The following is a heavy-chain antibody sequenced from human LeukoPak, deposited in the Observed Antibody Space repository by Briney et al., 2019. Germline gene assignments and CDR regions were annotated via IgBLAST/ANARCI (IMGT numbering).Heavy chain of an antibody. Sequence: GGSLRLSCAASGFTFNTYTMNWVRQAPGKGLEWVSYISGSGGIIDYADSVRGRFTISRDNAKNTLYLQMNSLRAEDTAVYYCAKSPRYDSSGLVDYWGQGTLVTVSS. D-gene: IGHD3-22*01. J-gene: IGHJ4*02. CDR1: GFTFNTYT. CDR3: AKSPRYDSSGLVDY. CDR2: ISGSGGII. V-gene: IGHV3-48*01.